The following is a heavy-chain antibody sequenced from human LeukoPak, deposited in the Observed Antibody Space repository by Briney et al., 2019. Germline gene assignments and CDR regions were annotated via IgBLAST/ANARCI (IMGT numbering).Heavy chain of an antibody. D-gene: IGHD3-16*02. CDR1: GFTVSSNY. J-gene: IGHJ4*02. CDR2: LYSGGST. Sequence: PGGSLRLSCAASGFTVSSNYMNWVRQAPGKGLEWVSVLYSGGSTYYADSVKGRFTISRDNSKNTLYLQMNSLRAEDTAVYYCARGLDFEFVWGNFRYRVGAGWNLIPYFDYWGQGALVTVSS. V-gene: IGHV3-66*01. CDR3: ARGLDFEFVWGNFRYRVGAGWNLIPYFDY.